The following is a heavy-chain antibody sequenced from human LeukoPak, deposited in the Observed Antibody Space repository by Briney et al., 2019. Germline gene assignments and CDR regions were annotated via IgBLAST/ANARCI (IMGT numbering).Heavy chain of an antibody. J-gene: IGHJ4*02. CDR1: GGSISSYY. CDR2: IYYSGST. D-gene: IGHD4-23*01. Sequence: PSETLSLTCTVSGGSISSYYWSWIRQPPGKGLEWIGYIYYSGSTNCNPSLKSRVAISVDTSKNQFSLKLSSVTAADTAVYYCARHYGNSPFSDYWGQGTLVTVSS. V-gene: IGHV4-59*08. CDR3: ARHYGNSPFSDY.